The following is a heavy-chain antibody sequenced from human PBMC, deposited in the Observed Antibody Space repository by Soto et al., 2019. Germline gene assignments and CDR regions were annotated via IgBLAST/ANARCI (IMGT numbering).Heavy chain of an antibody. CDR1: GGSISSGGYY. J-gene: IGHJ4*02. D-gene: IGHD4-17*01. CDR2: IYYSGST. V-gene: IGHV4-31*03. CDR3: ARDPVHYGDYGVVY. Sequence: QMQLQESGPGLVKPSQTLSLTCTVSGGSISSGGYYWSWIRQHPGKGLEWIGYIYYSGSTYYNPCLKGRVTISVDTSKNQCSLKLSSVTAADPAVYYCARDPVHYGDYGVVYWGQGTLVTVSS.